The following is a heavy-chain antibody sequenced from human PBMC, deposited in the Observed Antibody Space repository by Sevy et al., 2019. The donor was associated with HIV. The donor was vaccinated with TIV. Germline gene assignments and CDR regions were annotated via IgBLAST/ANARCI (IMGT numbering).Heavy chain of an antibody. Sequence: WGSLRLSCGASGFTFSNYAMSWVRQAPGKGLEWVSSISGSGDNTYYADSVKGRFTVSRDNSKNTLYLQMNSLRAEDTAVYYCAKDSGDDNYGLFDYWGQGTLVTVSS. V-gene: IGHV3-23*01. CDR3: AKDSGDDNYGLFDY. J-gene: IGHJ4*02. CDR1: GFTFSNYA. D-gene: IGHD5-18*01. CDR2: ISGSGDNT.